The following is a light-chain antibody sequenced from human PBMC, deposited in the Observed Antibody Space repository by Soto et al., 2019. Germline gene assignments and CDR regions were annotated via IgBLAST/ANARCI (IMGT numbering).Light chain of an antibody. CDR2: GTY. J-gene: IGKJ4*01. Sequence: EIGLTQSPGTLSLSPGEGATLYCRASQSVGNSYVAWYQKKPGQAPRLLISGTYSRATGIPDRFRGSGSDTDFTLTITSLEPEDFAVYYCQQWRSSPLSFGAGTKIEMK. CDR1: QSVGNSY. V-gene: IGKV3-20*01. CDR3: QQWRSSPLS.